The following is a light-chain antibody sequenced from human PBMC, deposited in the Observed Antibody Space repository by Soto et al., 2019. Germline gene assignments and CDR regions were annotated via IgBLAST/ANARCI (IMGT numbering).Light chain of an antibody. CDR3: SLYTSSDTPYV. J-gene: IGLJ1*01. Sequence: QSALTQPASVSGSPGQSITISCTGTSSDVGAYDYVSWFQQLPDKAPKLIISVVSNRPSGVSNRFSGSKSGNTASLTISGLQDEDEADYYCSLYTSSDTPYVFGTGTKVTVL. V-gene: IGLV2-14*01. CDR1: SSDVGAYDY. CDR2: VVS.